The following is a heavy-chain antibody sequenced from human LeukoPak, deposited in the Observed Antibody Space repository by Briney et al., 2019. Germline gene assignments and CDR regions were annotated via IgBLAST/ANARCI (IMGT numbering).Heavy chain of an antibody. V-gene: IGHV3-23*01. Sequence: GGTLRLSCAASGFTFSSYAMNWVRHAPGKGLEWVSAISGSGSSTYYADSVKGRFTISRDNSKNTLYLQMNSLRAEDTAVYYCAKPARTDYADYWGQGTLVTVSS. D-gene: IGHD1-14*01. CDR1: GFTFSSYA. CDR2: ISGSGSST. CDR3: AKPARTDYADY. J-gene: IGHJ4*02.